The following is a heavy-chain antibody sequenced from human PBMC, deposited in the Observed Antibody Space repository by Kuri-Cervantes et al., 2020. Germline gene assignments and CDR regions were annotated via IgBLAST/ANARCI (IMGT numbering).Heavy chain of an antibody. J-gene: IGHJ3*02. V-gene: IGHV4-4*07. CDR3: ASFGVAAAGTLAFDI. CDR2: IYTSGST. CDR1: GGSISSYY. D-gene: IGHD6-13*01. Sequence: SETLSLTCTVSGGSISSYYWSWIRQPAGKGLEWIGRIYTSGSTNYNPSLKSRVTMSVDTSKNQFSLKLSSVTAADTAVYYCASFGVAAAGTLAFDIWGQGTMVTVSS.